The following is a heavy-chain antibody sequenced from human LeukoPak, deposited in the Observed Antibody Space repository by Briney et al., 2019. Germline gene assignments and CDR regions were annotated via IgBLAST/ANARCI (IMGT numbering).Heavy chain of an antibody. CDR3: ARYPDYYDSSGYYPT. J-gene: IGHJ4*02. CDR1: GFTFSDYY. CDR2: ISSSSSYT. Sequence: PGESLRLSCAASGFTFSDYYMSWIRQAPGKGREWVSYISSSSSYTNYADSVKGRFTISRDNAKNSLYLQMNSLRAEDTAVYYCARYPDYYDSSGYYPTWGQGTLVTVSS. D-gene: IGHD3-22*01. V-gene: IGHV3-11*03.